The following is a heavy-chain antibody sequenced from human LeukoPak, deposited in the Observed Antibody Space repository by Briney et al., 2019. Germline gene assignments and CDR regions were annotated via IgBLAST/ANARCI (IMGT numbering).Heavy chain of an antibody. Sequence: SETLSLTCTVSGGSISSSSYYWSWIRQPPGKGLEWIGEINHRGSTNYNPSLKSRVTISVDTSKNQFSLKLSSVTAADTAVYYCARRDYGSGSYFRYYYYYMDVWGKGTTVTISS. V-gene: IGHV4-39*01. CDR1: GGSISSSSYY. J-gene: IGHJ6*03. CDR2: INHRGST. CDR3: ARRDYGSGSYFRYYYYYMDV. D-gene: IGHD3-10*01.